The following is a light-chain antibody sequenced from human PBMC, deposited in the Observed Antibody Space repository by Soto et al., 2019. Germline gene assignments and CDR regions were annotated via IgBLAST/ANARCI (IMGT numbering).Light chain of an antibody. CDR2: EVT. Sequence: QSALTPPPSASGSPGQSVTISCTGTRSDVGGYNFVSWYQQHPGKAPKLLIYEVTQRPSGVPDRFSASKSGNTASLTVSGLQAEDEADYYCSSYAGSNMGVFGTGTKVTVL. V-gene: IGLV2-8*01. J-gene: IGLJ1*01. CDR1: RSDVGGYNF. CDR3: SSYAGSNMGV.